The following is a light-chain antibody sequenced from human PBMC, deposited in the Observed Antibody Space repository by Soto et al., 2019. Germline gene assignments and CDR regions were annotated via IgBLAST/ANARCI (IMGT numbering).Light chain of an antibody. CDR3: QQYDSWPPFT. V-gene: IGKV3-15*01. J-gene: IGKJ4*01. CDR1: QSVSSK. CDR2: GAS. Sequence: EIVLTQSPATLSLSPGERATLSCRASQSVSSKLAWYQQRRGQAPRLLIYGASSRATGIPARFSGSGSGTEFTLTISSLQSEDFAVYYCQQYDSWPPFTFGGGTKVDIK.